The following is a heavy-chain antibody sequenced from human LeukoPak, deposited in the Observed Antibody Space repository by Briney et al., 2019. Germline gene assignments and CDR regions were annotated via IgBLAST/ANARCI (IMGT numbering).Heavy chain of an antibody. J-gene: IGHJ4*02. V-gene: IGHV1-46*01. CDR2: IKPSVGST. CDR3: AKGYCTGASCYVLDS. CDR1: GYAFTTNY. D-gene: IGHD2-15*01. Sequence: ASEKVSCKASGYAFTTNYIQWVRQAPGQGLEWMGEIKPSVGSTTYVQRFQGRVTMTRDTSTTTVYMDLSSLTSEDTAIYYCAKGYCTGASCYVLDSWGQGTLVTVSS.